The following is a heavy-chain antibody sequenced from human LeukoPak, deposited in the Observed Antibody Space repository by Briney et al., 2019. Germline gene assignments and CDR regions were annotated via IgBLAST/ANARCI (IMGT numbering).Heavy chain of an antibody. Sequence: SETLSLTCTVSGGSISSSSYYWGWIRPPPGKGLEWIGSIYYSGSTYYNPSLKSRVTISVDTSKNQFSLKLSSVTAADTAVYYCARGSPFGNPHVWGQGTMVTVSS. CDR3: ARGSPFGNPHV. V-gene: IGHV4-39*01. J-gene: IGHJ3*01. CDR1: GGSISSSSYY. CDR2: IYYSGST. D-gene: IGHD3-10*01.